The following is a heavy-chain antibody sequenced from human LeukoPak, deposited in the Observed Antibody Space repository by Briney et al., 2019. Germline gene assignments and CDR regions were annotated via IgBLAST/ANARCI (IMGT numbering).Heavy chain of an antibody. CDR2: SYNSGET. J-gene: IGHJ3*02. CDR1: GVSMTNYY. CDR3: ARQPGGTAAFDI. D-gene: IGHD1-14*01. V-gene: IGHV4-59*08. Sequence: SETLSLTCTVSGVSMTNYYWSWIRQPPGKGLEWIAYSYNSGETKYNPSLKSRITISVDTSKNEFSLKLSSVTAADTAVYYCARQPGGTAAFDIWGQGTTVTVSA.